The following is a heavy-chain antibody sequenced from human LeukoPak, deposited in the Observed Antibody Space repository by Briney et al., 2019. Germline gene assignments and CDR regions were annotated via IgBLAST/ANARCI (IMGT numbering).Heavy chain of an antibody. Sequence: GGSLRLSCAASGFTFSSYTMSWVRQAPGQGLQWVSSITSTSSYIYYADSIQGRFTISRDNAKNSLYLQMDSLRAEDTAVYYCTRKGGWANDYDEYWGQGTLVTVSS. CDR2: ITSTSSYI. CDR1: GFTFSSYT. V-gene: IGHV3-21*01. D-gene: IGHD5-12*01. J-gene: IGHJ4*02. CDR3: TRKGGWANDYDEY.